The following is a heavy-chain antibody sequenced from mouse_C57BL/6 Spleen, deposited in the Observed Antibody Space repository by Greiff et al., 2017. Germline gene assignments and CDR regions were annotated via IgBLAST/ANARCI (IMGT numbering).Heavy chain of an antibody. Sequence: VKLMESEGGLVQPGSSMKLSCTASGFTFSDYYMAWVRQVPEKGLEWVANINYDGSSTYYLDSLKSRFIISRDNAKNILYLQMSSLKSEDTATYYCARGLRSSGAMDYWGQGTSVTVSS. V-gene: IGHV5-16*01. D-gene: IGHD1-1*01. CDR1: GFTFSDYY. CDR2: INYDGSST. J-gene: IGHJ4*01. CDR3: ARGLRSSGAMDY.